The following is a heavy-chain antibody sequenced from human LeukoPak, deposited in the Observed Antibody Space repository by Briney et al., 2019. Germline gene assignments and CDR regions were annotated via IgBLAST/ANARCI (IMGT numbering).Heavy chain of an antibody. CDR1: GFTFSSYG. Sequence: PGGSLRLSCAASGFTFSSYGMHWGRQAPGKGLEWVAFIRYDGSNKYYADSVKGRFTISRDNSKNTLYLQMNSLRAEDTAVYYCAKDAVAGNRYFDYWGQGTLVTVSS. V-gene: IGHV3-30*02. CDR2: IRYDGSNK. D-gene: IGHD6-19*01. J-gene: IGHJ4*02. CDR3: AKDAVAGNRYFDY.